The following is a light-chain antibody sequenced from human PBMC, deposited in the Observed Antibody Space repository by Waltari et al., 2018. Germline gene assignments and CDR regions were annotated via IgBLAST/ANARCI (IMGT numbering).Light chain of an antibody. Sequence: DIVMTQSQDSTAVTPGERPTINGKSRQSFSYSSNNKSYLSLFQQKPGQPPKLLFYWASTRESVVPDRFSGSGSGTDFPLTISSLQAEDVAVYYCQQYHAAPWTFGQGTMVEIK. CDR1: QSFSYSSNNKSY. CDR2: WAS. CDR3: QQYHAAPWT. J-gene: IGKJ1*01. V-gene: IGKV4-1*01.